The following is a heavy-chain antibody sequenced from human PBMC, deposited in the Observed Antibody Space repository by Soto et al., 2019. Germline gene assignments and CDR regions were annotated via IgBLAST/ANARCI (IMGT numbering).Heavy chain of an antibody. D-gene: IGHD6-19*01. CDR2: IIPIFGTA. CDR1: GGTFSSYA. Sequence: XVKVSCKAFGGTFSSYAISWVRQATGKLLEWMGGIIPIFGTANYAQKFQGRVTITADESTSTAYMELSSLRSEDTAVYYRARDTYSSGWYPPGWFDPWGRGTLVTVSS. CDR3: ARDTYSSGWYPPGWFDP. V-gene: IGHV1-69*13. J-gene: IGHJ5*02.